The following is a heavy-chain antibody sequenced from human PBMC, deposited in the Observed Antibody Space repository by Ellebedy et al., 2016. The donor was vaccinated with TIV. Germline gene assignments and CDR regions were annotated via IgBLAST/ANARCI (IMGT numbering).Heavy chain of an antibody. CDR2: IKSDGSDK. CDR3: VRGGGALDF. D-gene: IGHD3-16*01. V-gene: IGHV3-7*01. Sequence: AGSLRLSXAASGFTFSGYWMSWVRQATGKGLEWVANIKSDGSDKYYVDSVKGRFTISRDNAKNSLYLQINSLRAEDTAVYYCVRGGGALDFWGQGTLVTVSS. CDR1: GFTFSGYW. J-gene: IGHJ4*02.